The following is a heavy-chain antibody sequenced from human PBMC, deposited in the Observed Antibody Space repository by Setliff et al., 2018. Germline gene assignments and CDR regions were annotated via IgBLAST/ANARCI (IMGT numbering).Heavy chain of an antibody. CDR3: IVNMVRPVTGLDS. CDR1: GHSLTSNH. Sequence: ASVKVSCKASGHSLTSNHFHWGRQAPGKGLEWMGTINPNDGYTIYAPAFQGRVAMTTDTSTGTAYMEPSGLTSADTAIYYCIVNMVRPVTGLDSWGQGALVTVSS. CDR2: INPNDGYT. D-gene: IGHD2-15*01. V-gene: IGHV1-46*01. J-gene: IGHJ4*02.